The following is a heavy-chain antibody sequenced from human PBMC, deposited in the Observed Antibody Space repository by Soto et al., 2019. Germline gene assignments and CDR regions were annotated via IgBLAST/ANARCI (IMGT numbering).Heavy chain of an antibody. CDR1: GASLGASY. J-gene: IGHJ6*03. Sequence: GHLRRWAPGLLNPRKPLSLPGAANGASLGASYWRWFRQSQGKGREGLAGTNGRGSPNYSPSLKSRVTISIVTSKNQFSLTLSSVTAADTAVYYCGGGRHYGSGSYSIRSGFQYYFYIDVWGKGTTVTVSS. V-gene: IGHV4-34*01. CDR2: TNGRGSP. D-gene: IGHD3-10*01. CDR3: GGGRHYGSGSYSIRSGFQYYFYIDV.